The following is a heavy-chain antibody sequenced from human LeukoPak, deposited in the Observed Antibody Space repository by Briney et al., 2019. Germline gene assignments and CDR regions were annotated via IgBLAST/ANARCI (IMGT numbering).Heavy chain of an antibody. D-gene: IGHD2-15*01. J-gene: IGHJ4*02. CDR2: IKEDGSEK. CDR1: GFTFSSSW. V-gene: IGHV3-7*01. CDR3: ARDQRASPAAADY. Sequence: GGSLRLSCAASGFTFSSSWMTWVRQAPGKGLEWVANIKEDGSEKYYVDSVKGRFTISRDNAKNSLYLQMNSLRAEDAAVYYCARDQRASPAAADYWGQGTLVTVSS.